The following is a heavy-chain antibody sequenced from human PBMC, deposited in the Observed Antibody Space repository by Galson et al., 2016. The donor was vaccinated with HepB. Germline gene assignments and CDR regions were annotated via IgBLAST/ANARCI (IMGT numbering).Heavy chain of an antibody. Sequence: SLRLSCAASGFTLTSYSMNWVRQAPGKGLEWISSISSSSSYIYYADSVKGRFTISRDNAKKSLYLQMNSLRAEDTAVYYCARGDGYCGGDCFSGYHSYMDVWGKGTTVTVSS. CDR1: GFTLTSYS. CDR3: ARGDGYCGGDCFSGYHSYMDV. J-gene: IGHJ6*03. D-gene: IGHD2-21*02. CDR2: ISSSSSYI. V-gene: IGHV3-21*01.